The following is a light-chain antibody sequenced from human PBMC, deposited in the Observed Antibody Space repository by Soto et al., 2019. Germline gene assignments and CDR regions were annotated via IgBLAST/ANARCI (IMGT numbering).Light chain of an antibody. CDR3: QQYNGWTLT. CDR2: FGS. J-gene: IGKJ4*01. CDR1: QSRLNSNGYNY. V-gene: IGKV2-28*01. Sequence: DVLMTRSPLSLPVISGAPSSISCSSSQSRLNSNGYNYLDWYLQKPGQSPQLLIYFGSNRASGVPDRFSGSGSWTEFTLTSSSLQSEDFAVYYCQQYNGWTLTFGGGTK.